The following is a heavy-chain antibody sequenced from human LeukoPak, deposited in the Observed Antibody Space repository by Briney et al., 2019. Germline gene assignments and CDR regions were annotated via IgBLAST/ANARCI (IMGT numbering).Heavy chain of an antibody. D-gene: IGHD3-3*01. V-gene: IGHV1-46*01. CDR2: INPSGGST. CDR3: ARDSGTIFGVVTPWDYYYMDV. CDR1: GYTFTGYY. J-gene: IGHJ6*03. Sequence: ASVKVSCKASGYTFTGYYMHWVRQAPGQGLERMGIINPSGGSTSYAQKFQGRVTMTRDTSTSTVYMELNSLRSEDTAVYYCARDSGTIFGVVTPWDYYYMDVWGKGTTVTVSS.